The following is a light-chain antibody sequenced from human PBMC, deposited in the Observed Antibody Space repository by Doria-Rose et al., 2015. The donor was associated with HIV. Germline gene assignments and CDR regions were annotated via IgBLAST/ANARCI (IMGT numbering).Light chain of an antibody. V-gene: IGKV1-5*03. Sequence: VGDTVTITCRASQSIDTWLAWYQQKPGKAPKLLVYKTSTLESGVPSRFRGRGSGTEFTLTISSLQTDDFATYYCQHYKSFPLTFGGGTKIEIK. J-gene: IGKJ4*01. CDR3: QHYKSFPLT. CDR2: KTS. CDR1: QSIDTW.